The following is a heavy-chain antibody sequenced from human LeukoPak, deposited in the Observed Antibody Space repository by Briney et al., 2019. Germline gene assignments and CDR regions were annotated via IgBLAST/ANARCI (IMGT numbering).Heavy chain of an antibody. CDR3: VYSDY. CDR2: IRYDGSNK. D-gene: IGHD2-15*01. V-gene: IGHV3-30*02. Sequence: GGSLRLSCAASGFSFSTYDMHWVRQGPGKGLEWVAFIRYDGSNKYYADSVKGRFTISRDNSKNTLYLQMSSLRAEDTAVYYCVYSDYWGQGTLVTVSS. J-gene: IGHJ4*02. CDR1: GFSFSTYD.